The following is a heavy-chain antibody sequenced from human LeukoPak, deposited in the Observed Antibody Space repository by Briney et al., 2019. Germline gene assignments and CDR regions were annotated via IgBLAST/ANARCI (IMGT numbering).Heavy chain of an antibody. D-gene: IGHD3-3*02. Sequence: GGSLRLSCAASGFTFSSYAMHWVCQAPGKGLEWVAVISYDGSNKYYADSVKGRFTISRDNSRNTLYLQMNSLRAEDTAVYYCAVLGYWGQGTLVTVSS. CDR3: AVLGY. CDR1: GFTFSSYA. J-gene: IGHJ4*02. V-gene: IGHV3-30-3*01. CDR2: ISYDGSNK.